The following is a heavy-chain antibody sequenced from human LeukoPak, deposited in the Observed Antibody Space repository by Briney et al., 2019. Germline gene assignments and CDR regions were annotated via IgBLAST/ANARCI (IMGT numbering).Heavy chain of an antibody. Sequence: PSQTLSLTCTVSGASISSGGYYWSWIRQPPGKGLEWIGYISYSGSTYYNPSLKSRVTISVDTSKNQFSLKLNSVTAADTAVYYCAKQAVEGWYLGQFDYWGQGTLVTVSS. V-gene: IGHV4-31*03. D-gene: IGHD2-15*01. CDR3: AKQAVEGWYLGQFDY. CDR2: ISYSGST. CDR1: GASISSGGYY. J-gene: IGHJ4*02.